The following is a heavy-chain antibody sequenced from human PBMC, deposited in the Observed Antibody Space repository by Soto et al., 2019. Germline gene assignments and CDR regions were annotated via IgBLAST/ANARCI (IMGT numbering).Heavy chain of an antibody. V-gene: IGHV3-33*01. CDR1: GIIFTGYG. D-gene: IGHD1-26*01. CDR3: ARDGVGAKVFFGYFDY. Sequence: GGSLRLSCAVSGIIFTGYGMHWVRQVPGKGLEWVAVIRFDGSNIYYADFVKGRFTISRDNSKNTLYLQMNSLRAEDTAVYYCARDGVGAKVFFGYFDYWGQGALVTVSS. J-gene: IGHJ4*02. CDR2: IRFDGSNI.